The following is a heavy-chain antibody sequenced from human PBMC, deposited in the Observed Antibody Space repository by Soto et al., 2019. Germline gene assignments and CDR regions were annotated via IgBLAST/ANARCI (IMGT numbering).Heavy chain of an antibody. CDR2: INAGNGNT. J-gene: IGHJ3*02. CDR1: GYTFTSYA. Sequence: ASVKVSCKASGYTFTSYAMHWVRQAPGQRLEWMGWINAGNGNTKYSQKFQGRVTITRDTSASTAYMELSSLRSEDTAVYYCARINDRGYDFWSPPQDAFDIWGQGTMATVSS. CDR3: ARINDRGYDFWSPPQDAFDI. V-gene: IGHV1-3*01. D-gene: IGHD3-3*01.